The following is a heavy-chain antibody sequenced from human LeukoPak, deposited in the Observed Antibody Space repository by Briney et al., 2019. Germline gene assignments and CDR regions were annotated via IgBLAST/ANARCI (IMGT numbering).Heavy chain of an antibody. CDR1: GFTFSSYA. V-gene: IGHV3-64*01. Sequence: GGSLRLSCAASGFTFSSYAMHWVRQAPGKGLEYVSAISSNGGSTYYANSVKGRFTISRDNSKNTLCLQMGSLRTAEMAVYYCARGGCCIHGVCYDGDYGRDYWGQGTLVTVSS. D-gene: IGHD2-8*01. CDR2: ISSNGGST. CDR3: ARGGCCIHGVCYDGDYGRDY. J-gene: IGHJ4*02.